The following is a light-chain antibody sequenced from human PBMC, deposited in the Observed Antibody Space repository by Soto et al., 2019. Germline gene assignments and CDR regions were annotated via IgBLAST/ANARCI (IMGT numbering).Light chain of an antibody. CDR3: QQYHKWPPIT. V-gene: IGKV3-15*01. Sequence: EIVMTQSPATLSVSPGESATLSFSSSQSVSSNLAWHQQKPGQAPRLLIYGASTRATGVTARFRGGGSGTEFTLTISSLQSEDSAVYYCQQYHKWPPITFGQGTRLEIK. CDR1: QSVSSN. J-gene: IGKJ5*01. CDR2: GAS.